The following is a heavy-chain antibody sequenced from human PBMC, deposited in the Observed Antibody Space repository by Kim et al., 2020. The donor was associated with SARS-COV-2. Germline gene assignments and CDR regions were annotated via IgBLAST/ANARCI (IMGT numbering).Heavy chain of an antibody. V-gene: IGHV3-15*01. CDR2: IKSKIDGETT. CDR1: GFTFSNAW. D-gene: IGHD3-10*01. Sequence: GGSLRLSCATSGFTFSNAWMNWVRQAPGKGLEWVGRIKSKIDGETTYYAESVKGRFTVSRDDSKNTVYLQMNSLKIEDTGVYYCYDSGNWGQGTRVTVS. J-gene: IGHJ4*02. CDR3: YDSGN.